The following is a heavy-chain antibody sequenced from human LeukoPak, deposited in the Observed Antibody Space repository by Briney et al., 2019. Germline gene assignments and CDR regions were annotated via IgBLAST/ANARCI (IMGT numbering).Heavy chain of an antibody. D-gene: IGHD4-17*01. Sequence: GGSLRLSCAASGFTVSSNYMSWVRQAPGKGLEWVSVIYSGGSTYYADSVKGRFTISRDNSKDTLYLQMNSLRAEDTAVYYCARDRKGDYDAFDIWGQGTMVTVSS. CDR1: GFTVSSNY. CDR3: ARDRKGDYDAFDI. CDR2: IYSGGST. J-gene: IGHJ3*02. V-gene: IGHV3-66*01.